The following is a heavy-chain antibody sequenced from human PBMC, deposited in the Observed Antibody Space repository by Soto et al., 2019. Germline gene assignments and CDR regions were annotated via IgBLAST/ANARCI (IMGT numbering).Heavy chain of an antibody. CDR2: ISYDGSNK. CDR1: GFTFSSYA. CDR3: AREGAGWDY. D-gene: IGHD1-26*01. V-gene: IGHV3-30-3*01. J-gene: IGHJ4*02. Sequence: QVQLVESGGGVVQPGRSLRLSCAASGFTFSSYAMHWVRQAPGKGLEWVAVISYDGSNKYYADSVKGRFTISRDNSKNTLYLQMNSLRAEDTAVYYCAREGAGWDYWGQGTLVTVSS.